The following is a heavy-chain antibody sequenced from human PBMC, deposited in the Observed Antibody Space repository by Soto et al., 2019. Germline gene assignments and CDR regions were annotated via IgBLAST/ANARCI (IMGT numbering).Heavy chain of an antibody. Sequence: GGSLRLSCAASGFTFSSYGMHWVRQAPGKGLEWVAVIWNDGSNKYYADSVKGRFTISRDNSKNTLYLQMNSLRAEDTAVYDCARGGQQTSDDAFDIWGQWTMVTVSS. CDR1: GFTFSSYG. CDR2: IWNDGSNK. CDR3: ARGGQQTSDDAFDI. J-gene: IGHJ3*02. V-gene: IGHV3-33*08. D-gene: IGHD6-13*01.